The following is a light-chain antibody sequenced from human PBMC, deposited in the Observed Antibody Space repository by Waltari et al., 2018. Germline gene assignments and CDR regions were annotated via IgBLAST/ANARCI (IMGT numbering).Light chain of an antibody. CDR2: DVT. J-gene: IGLJ3*02. V-gene: IGLV2-14*01. CDR1: SSDVGGYNY. Sequence: QSALTQPASVSGSPGQSITISCTGTSSDVGGYNYVSWYQQHPGKAPKLVIFDVTKRPSGVSDRCSGSKSGTTACLTISGLQAEDEADYYCCSYTGSSTRVFGGGTKLTV. CDR3: CSYTGSSTRV.